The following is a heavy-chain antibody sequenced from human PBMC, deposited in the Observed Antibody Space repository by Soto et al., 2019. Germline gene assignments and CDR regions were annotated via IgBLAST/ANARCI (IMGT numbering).Heavy chain of an antibody. V-gene: IGHV1-69*06. Sequence: AVKVSCKASGGTFSSYAISWVRQAPGQGLEWMGGIIPIFGTANYAQKFQGRVTITADKSTSTAYMELSSLRSEDTAVYYCECKDSSGYSDFDYWGQGTLVTVSS. CDR3: ECKDSSGYSDFDY. CDR2: IIPIFGTA. D-gene: IGHD3-22*01. J-gene: IGHJ4*02. CDR1: GGTFSSYA.